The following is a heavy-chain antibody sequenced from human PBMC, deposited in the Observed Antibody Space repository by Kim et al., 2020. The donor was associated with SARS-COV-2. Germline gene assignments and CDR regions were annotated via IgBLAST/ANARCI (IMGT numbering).Heavy chain of an antibody. V-gene: IGHV4-59*13. CDR1: GGSISSDY. J-gene: IGHJ4*02. D-gene: IGHD6-19*01. Sequence: SETLSLTCTVSGGSISSDYWSWIRQPPGKGLEWIGYIYYSGSTKYNPSLKSRVTISVDTSKNQFSLKLSSVTAADTAVYYCARGAGWYNYWGQGTLVTVS. CDR3: ARGAGWYNY. CDR2: IYYSGST.